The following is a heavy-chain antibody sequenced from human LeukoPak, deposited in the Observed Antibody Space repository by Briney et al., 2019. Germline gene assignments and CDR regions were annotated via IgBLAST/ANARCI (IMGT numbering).Heavy chain of an antibody. V-gene: IGHV4-59*01. CDR2: IYYSGST. CDR1: GGSISSYY. D-gene: IGHD1-26*01. Sequence: SETLSLTCTVFGGSISSYYWSWIRQPPGKGLEWIGYIYYSGSTNYNPSLKSRVTISVDTSKNQFSLKLSSVTAADTAVYYCARKGSGSYSSFDYWGQGTLVTVSS. CDR3: ARKGSGSYSSFDY. J-gene: IGHJ4*02.